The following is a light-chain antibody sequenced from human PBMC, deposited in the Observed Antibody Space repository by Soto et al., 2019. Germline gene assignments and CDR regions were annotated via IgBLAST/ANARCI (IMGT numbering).Light chain of an antibody. CDR3: RQYKAYPFT. Sequence: DIQMTQSPSTLSASVGDRVTITCRASQSISNSLAWYQQKPGKAPKVLIYKASSLESGVPSRFSGSGSGTEFTLTISSLQPDDFASYYCRQYKAYPFTFGQGTRLEIK. CDR1: QSISNS. CDR2: KAS. J-gene: IGKJ5*01. V-gene: IGKV1-5*03.